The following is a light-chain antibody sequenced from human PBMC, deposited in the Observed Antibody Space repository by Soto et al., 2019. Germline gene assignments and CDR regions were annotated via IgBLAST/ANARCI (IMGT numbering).Light chain of an antibody. CDR3: VQDFNYPLT. CDR2: GAF. V-gene: IGKV1-6*01. J-gene: IGKJ4*01. CDR1: LGVRSD. Sequence: AVQMTQSPSSLSASVGDTVTISCRASLGVRSDVAWYQQRPGSVPKVLIYGAFNLYTGVPSRFSGSGYGSDFSLTISSLQPEDSATYYCVQDFNYPLTFGGGTKVDI.